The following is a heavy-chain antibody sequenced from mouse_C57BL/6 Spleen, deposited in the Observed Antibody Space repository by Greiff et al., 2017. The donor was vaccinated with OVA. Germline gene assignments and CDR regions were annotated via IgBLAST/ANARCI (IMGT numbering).Heavy chain of an antibody. CDR1: GYTFTDYY. J-gene: IGHJ2*01. CDR3: ARGYYGSSYGY. D-gene: IGHD1-1*01. V-gene: IGHV1-26*01. CDR2: INPNNGGT. Sequence: VQLKQSGPELVKPGASVKISCKASGYTFTDYYMNWVKQSHGKSLEWIGDINPNNGGTSYNQKFKGKATLTVDKSSSTAYMELRSLTSEDSAVYYCARGYYGSSYGYWGQGTTLTVSS.